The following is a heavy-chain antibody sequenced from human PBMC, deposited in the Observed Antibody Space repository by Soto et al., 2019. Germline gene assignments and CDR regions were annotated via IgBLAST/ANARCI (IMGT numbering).Heavy chain of an antibody. J-gene: IGHJ5*02. V-gene: IGHV3-23*01. CDR1: GFTFSNYA. CDR3: ARCTAYTIVTIGWFNGFDP. CDR2: VSGSGGTT. Sequence: EVQLLESGGGLVQPGGSLRLSCAASGFTFSNYAMSWVRQAPGKGLEWVSAVSGSGGTTYYADSVRGRFTISRDNSKNTHYPQMNSLRAEDTAIYFCARCTAYTIVTIGWFNGFDPWCQGTLVTVSS. D-gene: IGHD6-19*01.